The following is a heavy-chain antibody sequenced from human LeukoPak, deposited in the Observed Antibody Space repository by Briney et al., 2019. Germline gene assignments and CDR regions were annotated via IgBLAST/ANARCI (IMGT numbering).Heavy chain of an antibody. CDR2: IYYSGST. CDR1: GGSISRHY. V-gene: IGHV4-59*11. D-gene: IGHD3-22*01. Sequence: SETLSLTCTVSGGSISRHYWSWIRQPPGKGLEWIGYIYYSGSTNYNPSLKSRVTISVDTSKNQFSLKLSSVTAADTAVYYCARINLSLYYYDSSGYRAFDPWGQGTLVTVSS. CDR3: ARINLSLYYYDSSGYRAFDP. J-gene: IGHJ5*02.